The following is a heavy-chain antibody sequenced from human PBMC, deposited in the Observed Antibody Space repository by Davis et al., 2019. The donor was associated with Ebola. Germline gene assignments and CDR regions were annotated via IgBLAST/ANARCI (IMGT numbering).Heavy chain of an antibody. J-gene: IGHJ4*02. Sequence: GESLKISCQASGYSFTTYWIAWVRQMPGKGLEFMGIIYPGDSSARYSPSFEGQVIISVDQSITTAFLQWDSLKASDTAMYYCARQGLEGDYWGQGTLVTASS. V-gene: IGHV5-51*01. CDR3: ARQGLEGDY. CDR1: GYSFTTYW. CDR2: IYPGDSSA. D-gene: IGHD1-1*01.